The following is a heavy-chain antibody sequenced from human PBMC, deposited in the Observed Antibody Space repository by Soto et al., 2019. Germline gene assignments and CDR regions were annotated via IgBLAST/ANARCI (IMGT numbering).Heavy chain of an antibody. Sequence: QVQLQQWGAGLLKPSETLSLTCAVYGGSFSGYYWNWIRQTPGKGLEWIGEIHHSGSTNYNPSLKSRVTASLATTKNQRSLKLSSGTALNTAVYYCARGRGRIFDYWGQGTLVTVSS. CDR3: ARGRGRIFDY. V-gene: IGHV4-34*01. CDR1: GGSFSGYY. D-gene: IGHD3-10*01. J-gene: IGHJ4*02. CDR2: IHHSGST.